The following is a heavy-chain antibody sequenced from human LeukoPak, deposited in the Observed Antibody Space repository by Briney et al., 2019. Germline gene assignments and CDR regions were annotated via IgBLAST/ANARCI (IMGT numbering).Heavy chain of an antibody. J-gene: IGHJ4*02. V-gene: IGHV4-38-2*01. Sequence: PSETLSLTCAVSGYSISSGYYWGCIRQPPGKGLEWIGSIYHSGSTYYNPSLKSRVTISVDTSKNQFSLKLSSVTAADTAVYYCASRLPTTVTTGDSTDYWGQGTLVTVSS. D-gene: IGHD4-11*01. CDR1: GYSISSGYY. CDR3: ASRLPTTVTTGDSTDY. CDR2: IYHSGST.